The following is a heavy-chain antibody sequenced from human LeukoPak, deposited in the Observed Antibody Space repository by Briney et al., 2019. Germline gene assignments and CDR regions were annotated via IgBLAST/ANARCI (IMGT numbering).Heavy chain of an antibody. D-gene: IGHD3-16*01. CDR2: INSDGSIT. CDR1: GFTFSSYW. Sequence: GGSLRLSCAASGFTFSSYWMHWVRQAPGKGLVWVSLINSDGSITSYADSVKGRFTISRDNAKDTLFLRMNSLRAEDTAVYYCVREFGKIDGGTWGQGTLVTVSS. J-gene: IGHJ5*02. CDR3: VREFGKIDGGT. V-gene: IGHV3-74*01.